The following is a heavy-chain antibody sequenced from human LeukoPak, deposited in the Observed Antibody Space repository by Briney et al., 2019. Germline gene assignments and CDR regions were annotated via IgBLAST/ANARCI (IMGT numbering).Heavy chain of an antibody. D-gene: IGHD3-10*01. V-gene: IGHV4-4*07. CDR1: GGSISSYY. CDR3: ARGSYGSGDLDY. J-gene: IGHJ4*02. Sequence: SETLSLTCTVSGGSISSYYWSWIRQPAGKGLGWIGRIYTSGSTNYNPSLKSRVTMSVDTSKNQFSLKLSSVTAADTAVYYCARGSYGSGDLDYWGQGTLVTVSS. CDR2: IYTSGST.